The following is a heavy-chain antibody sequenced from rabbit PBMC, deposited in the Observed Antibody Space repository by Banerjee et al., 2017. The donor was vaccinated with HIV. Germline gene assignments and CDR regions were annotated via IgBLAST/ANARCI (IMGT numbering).Heavy chain of an antibody. V-gene: IGHV1S40*01. J-gene: IGHJ4*01. CDR1: GFSFSSSYW. Sequence: QSLEESGGDLVKPGASLTLTCTASGFSFSSSYWICWVRQAPGKGLEWIGTIYAGDGSTDYASWAKGRFTISKTSSTTVTLQMTSLTAADTTTYFCARDYYTYDYAGYAFAIRLNLWGPGTLVTVS. D-gene: IGHD6-1*01. CDR3: ARDYYTYDYAGYAFAIRLNL. CDR2: IYAGDGST.